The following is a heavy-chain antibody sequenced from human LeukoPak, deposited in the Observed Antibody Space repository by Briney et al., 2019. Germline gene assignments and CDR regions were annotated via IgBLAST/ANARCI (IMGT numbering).Heavy chain of an antibody. CDR2: IYSGGST. Sequence: GGSLRLSCAASGFTVSSNYMSWVRQAPGKGLEWVSVIYSGGSTYYADPVKGRFTISRDNSKNTLYLQMNSLRAEDTAVYYCAKGSVAEALFDYWGQGTLVTVSS. CDR1: GFTVSSNY. V-gene: IGHV3-53*01. J-gene: IGHJ4*02. CDR3: AKGSVAEALFDY. D-gene: IGHD6-19*01.